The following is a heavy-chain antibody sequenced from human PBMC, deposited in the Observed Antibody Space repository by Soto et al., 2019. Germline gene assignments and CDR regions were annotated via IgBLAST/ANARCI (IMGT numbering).Heavy chain of an antibody. CDR2: ISSRSSTI. V-gene: IGHV3-48*02. J-gene: IGHJ4*02. D-gene: IGHD6-19*01. CDR3: ARAIAVGSTSLDY. CDR1: GFTFSSYN. Sequence: GGSLRLSCAASGFTFSSYNMNWVRQAPGRGLEWVSYISSRSSTIYHADSVKGRFTISRDNAKNSLYLQMDSLRDEDTAVYFCARAIAVGSTSLDYWGLGTRVTVSS.